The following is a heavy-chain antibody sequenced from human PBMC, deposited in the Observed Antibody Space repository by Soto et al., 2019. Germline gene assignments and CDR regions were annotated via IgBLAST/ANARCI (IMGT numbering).Heavy chain of an antibody. D-gene: IGHD6-19*01. CDR2: IIPIFGTA. J-gene: IGHJ4*02. CDR1: GGTFSSYA. Sequence: GASVKVSCKASGGTFSSYAISWVRQAPGQGLEWMGGIIPIFGTANYAQKFQGRVTITADESTSTAYMELSSLRSEDTAVYYCARHDSYSRGWSPPVDYWGQGTLVTVSS. CDR3: ARHDSYSRGWSPPVDY. V-gene: IGHV1-69*13.